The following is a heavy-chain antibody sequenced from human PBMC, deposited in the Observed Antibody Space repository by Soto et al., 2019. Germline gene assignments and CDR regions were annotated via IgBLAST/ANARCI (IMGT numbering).Heavy chain of an antibody. Sequence: GASVKVSCKASGYTFTNYYIHWLRQAPGQGLEWLGILRPRTGNTGYAQGFQGRVTMTRDTSTGTVYMELTSLKSDDTAVYYCAREPNESFYFDYWGQGTQVTVSS. V-gene: IGHV1-46*01. CDR2: LRPRTGNT. CDR3: AREPNESFYFDY. J-gene: IGHJ4*02. CDR1: GYTFTNYY.